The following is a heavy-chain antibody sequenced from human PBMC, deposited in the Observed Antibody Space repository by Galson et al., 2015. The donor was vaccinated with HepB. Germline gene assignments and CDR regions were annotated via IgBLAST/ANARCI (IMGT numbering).Heavy chain of an antibody. Sequence: CKASGGTFSSYAISWVRQAPGQGLEWMGGIIPIFGTANYAQKFQGRVTITADESTSTAYMELSSLRSEDTAVYYCARAGRGDYYDSSGYHAFDIWGQGTMVTVSS. CDR3: ARAGRGDYYDSSGYHAFDI. J-gene: IGHJ3*02. V-gene: IGHV1-69*01. D-gene: IGHD3-22*01. CDR2: IIPIFGTA. CDR1: GGTFSSYA.